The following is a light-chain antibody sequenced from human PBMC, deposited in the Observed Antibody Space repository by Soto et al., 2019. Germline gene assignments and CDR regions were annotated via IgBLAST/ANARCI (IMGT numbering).Light chain of an antibody. CDR2: EVT. V-gene: IGLV2-23*02. Sequence: QSALTQTASVSGSPGQSINISCTGTSSDVGSYNVVSWYQQHPGKAPKLIIYEVTKRPSGISDRFSGSKSGSAASLTISGLQTEDEADYHCCSYADINTVVFGGGTKLTVL. CDR1: SSDVGSYNV. J-gene: IGLJ2*01. CDR3: CSYADINTVV.